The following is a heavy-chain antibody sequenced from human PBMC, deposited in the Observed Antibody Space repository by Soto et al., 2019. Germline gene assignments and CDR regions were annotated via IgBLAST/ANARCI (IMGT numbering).Heavy chain of an antibody. CDR1: GDSISSSGYF. V-gene: IGHV4-30-4*01. CDR3: ARGPDTVKVDC. Sequence: QVQLQESGPGLVEPSQTLSLTCTVSGDSISSSGYFWSWIRQTPGKGLEWIGHMYNSGTTYSNPSLRGRVTISVDTSKNQFSLKLSSVTAADTAVYYCARGPDTVKVDCWGQGTLVTVSS. D-gene: IGHD4-17*01. J-gene: IGHJ4*02. CDR2: MYNSGTT.